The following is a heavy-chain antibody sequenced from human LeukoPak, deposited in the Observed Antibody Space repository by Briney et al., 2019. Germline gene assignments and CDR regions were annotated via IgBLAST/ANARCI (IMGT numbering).Heavy chain of an antibody. CDR3: ARVPHFGDYGWFDP. V-gene: IGHV4-59*01. D-gene: IGHD4-17*01. Sequence: SETLSLTCTVSGGSISSYYWSWIRQPPGKGLEWIGYMYNSGSTNYNPSLKSRVTISIDTSKNQFSQKLSSVTAADTAVYYCARVPHFGDYGWFDPWGQGTLVTVSS. CDR2: MYNSGST. J-gene: IGHJ5*02. CDR1: GGSISSYY.